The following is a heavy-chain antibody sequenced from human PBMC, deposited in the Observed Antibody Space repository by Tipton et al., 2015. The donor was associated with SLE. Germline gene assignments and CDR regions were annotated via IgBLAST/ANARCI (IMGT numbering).Heavy chain of an antibody. V-gene: IGHV3-21*03. CDR1: GFIFSAYN. Sequence: SLRLSCAASGFIFSAYNINWVRQAPGKGLEWVSSISSSSDYIYYADSVKGRFTISRDDAKNSLYLQMNSLRAEDTAVYYYARDQGLASAALTYWGQGTLVTVSS. J-gene: IGHJ4*02. CDR3: ARDQGLASAALTY. CDR2: ISSSSDYI. D-gene: IGHD6-13*01.